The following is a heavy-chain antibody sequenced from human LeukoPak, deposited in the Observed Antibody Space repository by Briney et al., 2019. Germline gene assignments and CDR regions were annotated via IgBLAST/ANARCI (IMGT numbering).Heavy chain of an antibody. CDR1: GFTFRNYA. CDR3: AKEDLVVVAATGNGFDI. CDR2: IGGSGGNT. J-gene: IGHJ3*02. V-gene: IGHV3-23*01. D-gene: IGHD2-15*01. Sequence: GGSLRLSCAASGFTFRNYAMSWVRQAPGRRLEWVSSIGGSGGNTYYADSVKGRFSISRDNSKNTLSLQMNSLRAEDTAIYYCAKEDLVVVAATGNGFDIWGQGTMVTVSS.